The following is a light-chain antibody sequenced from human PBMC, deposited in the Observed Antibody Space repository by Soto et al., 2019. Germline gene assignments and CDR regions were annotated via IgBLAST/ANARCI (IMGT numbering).Light chain of an antibody. J-gene: IGLJ3*02. CDR3: AAWDDILNGVWV. CDR1: SSNIGSNT. V-gene: IGLV1-44*01. CDR2: SNN. Sequence: QSVLTQPPSASGTPGQRVTISCSGSSSNIGSNTVNWYQQLPGTAPKLLIYSNNQRPSGVPDRFSGSKSGTSASLAISGLQSEDEADYYCAAWDDILNGVWVFGGGTKVTVL.